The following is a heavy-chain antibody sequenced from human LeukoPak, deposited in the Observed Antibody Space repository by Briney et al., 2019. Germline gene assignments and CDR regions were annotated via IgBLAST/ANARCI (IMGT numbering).Heavy chain of an antibody. D-gene: IGHD6-19*01. CDR2: IYPADSDI. CDR3: ARPKVRYSSGWNGDY. Sequence: LGESLKISCQTSGYTFITYGIGWVRQMPGKGLEWMGTIYPADSDIRYSPSFQGQVTISADKSISTAYLQWSSLKASDTAMYYCARPKVRYSSGWNGDYWGQGTPVTVSS. J-gene: IGHJ4*02. CDR1: GYTFITYG. V-gene: IGHV5-51*01.